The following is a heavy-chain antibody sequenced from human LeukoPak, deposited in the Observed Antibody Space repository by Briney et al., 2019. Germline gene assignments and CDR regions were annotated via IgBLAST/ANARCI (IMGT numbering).Heavy chain of an antibody. J-gene: IGHJ6*03. CDR2: INWNGGST. CDR3: ARVADSGFSHYYMDV. Sequence: GGSLRLSCAASGFTFDDYGMSWVRQAPGKGLEWVSGINWNGGSTGYADSVKGRFTISRDNAKNSLYLQMNSLRAEDTALYYCARVADSGFSHYYMDVWGKGTTVTVSS. CDR1: GFTFDDYG. V-gene: IGHV3-20*04. D-gene: IGHD3-9*01.